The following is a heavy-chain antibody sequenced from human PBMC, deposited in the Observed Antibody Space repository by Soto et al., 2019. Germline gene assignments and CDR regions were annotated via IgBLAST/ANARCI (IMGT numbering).Heavy chain of an antibody. CDR2: IYYSGST. V-gene: IGHV4-31*03. Sequence: PSETLSLTCTVSGGSISSGGYYWSWIRQHPGKGLEWIGYIYYSGSTYYNPSLKSRVTISVDTSKNQFSLKLSSVTAADTAVYYCARGADTPNWFDPWGQGTLVTVSS. CDR1: GGSISSGGYY. J-gene: IGHJ5*02. D-gene: IGHD3-16*01. CDR3: ARGADTPNWFDP.